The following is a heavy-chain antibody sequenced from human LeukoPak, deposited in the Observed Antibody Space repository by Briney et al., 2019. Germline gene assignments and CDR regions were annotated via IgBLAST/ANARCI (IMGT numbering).Heavy chain of an antibody. CDR2: ISSSSSTK. V-gene: IGHV3-48*04. CDR3: ARDPWGNWNFFDY. D-gene: IGHD1-20*01. J-gene: IGHJ4*02. CDR1: GFTFSSYS. Sequence: GGSLRLSCAASGFTFSSYSMNWVRQAPGKGLEWVSYISSSSSTKYYADSVKGPFTISRDNATNSLYLQMISLRAEDTAVYYCARDPWGNWNFFDYWGQGTLVTVSS.